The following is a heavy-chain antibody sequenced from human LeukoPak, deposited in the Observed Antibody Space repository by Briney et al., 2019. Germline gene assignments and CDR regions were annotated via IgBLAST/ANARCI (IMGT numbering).Heavy chain of an antibody. Sequence: GGSLRLSCAASGFTVSSNYMSWVRQAPGKGLEWVSVIYSGGSTYYADSVKGRFTISRDNSKNTLYLQMNSLRAEDTAVYYCASASGGYSYGDYYFDYWGQGTLLTVSS. CDR2: IYSGGST. J-gene: IGHJ4*02. V-gene: IGHV3-53*01. CDR3: ASASGGYSYGDYYFDY. D-gene: IGHD5-18*01. CDR1: GFTVSSNY.